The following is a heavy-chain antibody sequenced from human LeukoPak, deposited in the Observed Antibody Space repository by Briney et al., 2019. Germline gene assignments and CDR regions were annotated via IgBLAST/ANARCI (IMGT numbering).Heavy chain of an antibody. D-gene: IGHD2-15*01. J-gene: IGHJ4*02. V-gene: IGHV1-69*13. CDR2: IIPIFGTA. CDR1: GGTFSSYA. Sequence: SVKVSCKASGGTFSSYAISWVRQAPGQGLEWMGGIIPIFGTANYAQKFQGRVTITADESTSTAYMELSSLRSEDTAVYYCARESPGEVGPSAFDYWGQGTLVTVSS. CDR3: ARESPGEVGPSAFDY.